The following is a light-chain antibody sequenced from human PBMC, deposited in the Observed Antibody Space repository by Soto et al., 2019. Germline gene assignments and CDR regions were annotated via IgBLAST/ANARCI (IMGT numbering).Light chain of an antibody. J-gene: IGLJ1*01. Sequence: QSALTQPRSVSGSPGQSVTISCTGTSSDVGGYNYVSWYQQHPGRAPRVMSYDVQTRPSGVPDRFSGSKSGNTASLPRSVLQAEDEADYYCCSYARDYPFDFGTGTKVTVL. CDR1: SSDVGGYNY. CDR2: DVQ. V-gene: IGLV2-11*01. CDR3: CSYARDYPFD.